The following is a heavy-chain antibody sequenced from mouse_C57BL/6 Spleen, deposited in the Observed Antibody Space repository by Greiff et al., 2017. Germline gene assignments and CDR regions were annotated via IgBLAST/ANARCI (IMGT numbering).Heavy chain of an antibody. Sequence: VQLQQSGPELVKPGASVKISCKASGYSFTDYYMNWVKQSNGKSLEWIGVINPNYGTTSYNQKFKGKATLTVDQSSSTAYMQLNSLTSEDSAVYYCTRKGCFTTVVAHWYFDVWGTGTTVTVSS. J-gene: IGHJ1*03. V-gene: IGHV1-39*01. CDR2: INPNYGTT. CDR3: TRKGCFTTVVAHWYFDV. D-gene: IGHD1-1*01. CDR1: GYSFTDYY.